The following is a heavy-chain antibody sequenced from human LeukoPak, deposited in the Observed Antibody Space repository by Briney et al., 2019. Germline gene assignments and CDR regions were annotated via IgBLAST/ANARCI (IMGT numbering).Heavy chain of an antibody. CDR2: IKQDGSEK. V-gene: IGHV3-7*01. D-gene: IGHD3-10*01. J-gene: IGHJ4*02. CDR1: GFTFSSYW. Sequence: GGSLRLSCAASGFTFSSYWMSWVRQAGGEGLEWVANIKQDGSEKYYVDCVKGRFTISRDNAKNSLYLQMNSLRAEDTAVYYCARDISGSGSYHYWGQGTLVTVSS. CDR3: ARDISGSGSYHY.